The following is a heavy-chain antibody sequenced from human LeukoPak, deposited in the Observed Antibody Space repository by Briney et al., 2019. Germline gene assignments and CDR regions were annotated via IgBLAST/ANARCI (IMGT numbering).Heavy chain of an antibody. J-gene: IGHJ4*02. Sequence: SETPSLTCAVSGGSISSGGYSWSWIRQPPGKGLEWIGYIYHSGSTYYNPSLKSRVTISVDRSKNQFSLKLSSVTAADTAVYYCARGPGLITGTGDGDDYWDQGTLVTVSS. V-gene: IGHV4-30-2*01. D-gene: IGHD1-20*01. CDR1: GGSISSGGYS. CDR3: ARGPGLITGTGDGDDY. CDR2: IYHSGST.